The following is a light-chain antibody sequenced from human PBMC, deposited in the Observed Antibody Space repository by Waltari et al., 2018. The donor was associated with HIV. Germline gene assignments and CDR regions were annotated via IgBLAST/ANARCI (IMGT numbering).Light chain of an antibody. J-gene: IGKJ2*01. CDR1: QSVSTT. CDR2: GAS. Sequence: EIVMTQSPATLSVSPGERATLSCRASQSVSTTLAWYQQNPGQAPRLLIYGASTRATGIPARFSGSGSGTEFTLTISSLQSEDFAVYYCQQYNTWPPRTFGQGTKLEIK. CDR3: QQYNTWPPRT. V-gene: IGKV3-15*01.